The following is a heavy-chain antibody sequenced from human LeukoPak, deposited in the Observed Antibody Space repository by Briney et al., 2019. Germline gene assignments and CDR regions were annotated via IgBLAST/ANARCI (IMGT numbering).Heavy chain of an antibody. CDR2: IFYSGST. J-gene: IGHJ4*02. CDR1: GGSITSSSYY. Sequence: PSETLSLTCTVSGGSITSSSYYWGWIRQPPGKGLEWIGSIFYSGSTYYNPSLKSRVTISVDTSKTQFSLKLSSVTAADTAVHYCAKQQLVRCFDYWGQGTLVTVSS. V-gene: IGHV4-39*01. CDR3: AKQQLVRCFDY. D-gene: IGHD6-13*01.